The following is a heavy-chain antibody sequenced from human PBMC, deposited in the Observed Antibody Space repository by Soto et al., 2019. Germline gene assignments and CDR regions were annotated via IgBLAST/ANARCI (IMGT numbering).Heavy chain of an antibody. CDR1: GGTFSTYV. J-gene: IGHJ6*02. CDR3: ARGDTVLVSAAMTFHYFGMDV. CDR2: IIPVSGTP. V-gene: IGHV1-69*06. Sequence: QVQLVQSGAEVKKPGSSVKVSCKASGGTFSTYVIKWVRQAPGQGLEWMGGIIPVSGTPNYAQKFQGRVAVSADKSTNTTYMELNRLRSEDTAVYYCARGDTVLVSAAMTFHYFGMDVWGQGTTVTVSS. D-gene: IGHD2-2*01.